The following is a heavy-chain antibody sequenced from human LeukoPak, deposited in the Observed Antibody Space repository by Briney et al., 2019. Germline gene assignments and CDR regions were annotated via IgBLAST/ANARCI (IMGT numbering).Heavy chain of an antibody. J-gene: IGHJ6*04. CDR2: ISYDGSNK. Sequence: GGSLRLSCAASGFTFSNYAMHWVRQAPGKGLEWVAVISYDGSNKYYADSVKGRFTISRDNSKNTLYLQMNSLRAEDTAVYYCARDGNYYGSGSDVWGKGTTVTISS. D-gene: IGHD3-10*01. CDR1: GFTFSNYA. V-gene: IGHV3-30*04. CDR3: ARDGNYYGSGSDV.